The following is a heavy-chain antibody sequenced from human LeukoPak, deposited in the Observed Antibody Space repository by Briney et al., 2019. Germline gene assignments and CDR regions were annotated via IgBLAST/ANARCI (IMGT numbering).Heavy chain of an antibody. V-gene: IGHV1-3*01. D-gene: IGHD2-8*01. CDR2: INAGNGNT. Sequence: ASVKVSCKASRYTFTSYAMHWVRQAPGQRLEWMGWINAGNGNTKYSQKFQGRVTITRDTSASTAYMELSSLRSEDTAVYYCASEAGDCTNGVCYQMHYWGQGTLVTVSS. CDR1: RYTFTSYA. CDR3: ASEAGDCTNGVCYQMHY. J-gene: IGHJ4*02.